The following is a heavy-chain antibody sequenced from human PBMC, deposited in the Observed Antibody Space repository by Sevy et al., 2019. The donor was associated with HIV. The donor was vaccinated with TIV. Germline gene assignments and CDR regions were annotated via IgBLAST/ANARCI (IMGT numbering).Heavy chain of an antibody. D-gene: IGHD2-8*01. V-gene: IGHV3-30*02. Sequence: WGSLRLSCAASGFTFSTYDMHWVRQAPGKGLEWVAYIRYDGSNKYYGDSVRGRFTISRDNSKSTLYVQLNSLRAEDTAVYYCARGRKTTQEWLEELDYYYGMDVWGQGTSVTVSS. CDR3: ARGRKTTQEWLEELDYYYGMDV. CDR1: GFTFSTYD. J-gene: IGHJ6*02. CDR2: IRYDGSNK.